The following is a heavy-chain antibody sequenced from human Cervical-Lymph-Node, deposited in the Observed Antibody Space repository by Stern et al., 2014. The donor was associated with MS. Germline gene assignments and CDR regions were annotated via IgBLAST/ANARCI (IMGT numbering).Heavy chain of an antibody. D-gene: IGHD3-10*01. CDR2: IYYTGGA. J-gene: IGHJ3*02. CDR3: ARAIKGSAFDI. Sequence: QLQLQESGPGLVRPSDTLSLTCAVAGDSISTDNWWGWIRQPPGKGLEWIGYIYYTGGAFSNPSLKSRVALSLDTSKNQFSLSLTSVTAMDTAIYYCARAIKGSAFDIWGQGTMVTVSS. CDR1: GDSISTDNW. V-gene: IGHV4-28*01.